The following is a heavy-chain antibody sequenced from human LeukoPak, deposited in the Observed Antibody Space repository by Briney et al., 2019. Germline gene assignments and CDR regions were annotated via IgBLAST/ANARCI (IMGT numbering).Heavy chain of an antibody. CDR1: GGSITGYY. Sequence: SETLSLTCTVSGGSITGYYWTWIRQPPGKGLEWIWCFYYSGSTNYNPSLKSRVTISVDTSKNQFSLKLSSVTAADTAVYYCAGSNGGVDYWGQGTLVTVSS. V-gene: IGHV4-59*08. CDR3: AGSNGGVDY. D-gene: IGHD3-16*01. CDR2: FYYSGST. J-gene: IGHJ4*02.